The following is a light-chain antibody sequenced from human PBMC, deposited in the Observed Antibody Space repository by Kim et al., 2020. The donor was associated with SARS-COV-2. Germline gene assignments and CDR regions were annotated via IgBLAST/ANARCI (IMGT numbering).Light chain of an antibody. CDR3: SSYTSSRTLV. V-gene: IGLV2-14*01. CDR2: DVS. CDR1: SSDIGRYNY. Sequence: LTQPASVSGSPGQSITISCTGTSSDIGRYNYVSWYQQHPGKAPKLMIYDVSKRPSGVSNRFSGSKSGNTASLTISGLQAEDEVVYYCSSYTSSRTLVFGGGTQLTVL. J-gene: IGLJ3*02.